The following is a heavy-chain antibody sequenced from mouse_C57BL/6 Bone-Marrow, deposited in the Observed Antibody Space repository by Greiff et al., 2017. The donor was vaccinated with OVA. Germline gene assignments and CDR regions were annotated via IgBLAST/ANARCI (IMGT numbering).Heavy chain of an antibody. CDR1: GFTFSSYG. Sequence: EVQGVESGGDLVKPGGSLKLSCAASGFTFSSYGMSWVRQTPDKRLEWVATISSGGSYTYYPDSVKGRFTISRDNDKNTLYLKMSSMKSEETAMYYCARYCYDRLDAMDYWGQGTSVTVSS. V-gene: IGHV5-6*01. CDR2: ISSGGSYT. CDR3: ARYCYDRLDAMDY. D-gene: IGHD1-1*01. J-gene: IGHJ4*01.